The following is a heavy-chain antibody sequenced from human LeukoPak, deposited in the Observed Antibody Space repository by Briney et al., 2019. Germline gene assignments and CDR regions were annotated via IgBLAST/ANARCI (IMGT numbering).Heavy chain of an antibody. D-gene: IGHD3-22*01. CDR1: GESSFSSYY. V-gene: IGHV4-34*01. CDR2: INHSGYT. J-gene: IGHJ4*02. CDR3: SRQVVGNDY. Sequence: PSETLSLTCAVYGESSFSSYYWSWIRQTPGGVLEWIGEINHSGYTNYNPSLKSRVTLSIDTSKNQFSLRVTSVTAADTAVYYCSRQVVGNDYWGQGTLVTVSS.